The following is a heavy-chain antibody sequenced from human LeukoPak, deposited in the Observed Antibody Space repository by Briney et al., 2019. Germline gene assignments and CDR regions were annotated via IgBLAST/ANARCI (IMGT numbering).Heavy chain of an antibody. D-gene: IGHD1-26*01. Sequence: ASVKVSRKASGYTFTSYYMHWVRQAPGQGLEWMGIINPSGGSTSYAQKFQGRVTMTRDTSTSTVYMELSSLRSEDTAVYYCARHSGSYYGFDYWGQGTLVTVSS. CDR2: INPSGGST. CDR1: GYTFTSYY. CDR3: ARHSGSYYGFDY. V-gene: IGHV1-46*01. J-gene: IGHJ4*02.